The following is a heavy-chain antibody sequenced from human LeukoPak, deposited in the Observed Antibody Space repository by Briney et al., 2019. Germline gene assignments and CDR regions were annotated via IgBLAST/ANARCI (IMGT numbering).Heavy chain of an antibody. CDR1: GYAFTSYG. V-gene: IGHV1-18*01. J-gene: IGHJ6*02. D-gene: IGHD3-10*01. CDR3: ARDSKRFINDYYYGMDV. Sequence: DSVKVSCKASGYAFTSYGISWVRQAPGQGLEWMGWISAYNGNTNYAQKLQGRVTMTTDTSTSTAYMELRSLRPDDTAVYYCARDSKRFINDYYYGMDVWGQGTTVTVSS. CDR2: ISAYNGNT.